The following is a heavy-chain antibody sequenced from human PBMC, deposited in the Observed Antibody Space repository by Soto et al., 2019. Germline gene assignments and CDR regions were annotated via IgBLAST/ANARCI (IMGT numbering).Heavy chain of an antibody. CDR2: ISWNSGSI. CDR3: AKSLVPHYYGSGSYYDY. Sequence: GGSLRLSCAASGFTFDDYAMHWVRQAPRKGLEWVSGISWNSGSIGYADSVKGRFTISRDNAKNSLYLQMNSLRAEDTALYYCAKSLVPHYYGSGSYYDYWGQGTLVTVSS. D-gene: IGHD3-10*01. V-gene: IGHV3-9*01. CDR1: GFTFDDYA. J-gene: IGHJ4*02.